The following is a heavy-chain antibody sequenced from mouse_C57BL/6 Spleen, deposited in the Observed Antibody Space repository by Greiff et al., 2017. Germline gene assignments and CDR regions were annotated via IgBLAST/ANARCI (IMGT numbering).Heavy chain of an antibody. CDR1: GFTFSSYA. J-gene: IGHJ2*01. V-gene: IGHV5-4*01. D-gene: IGHD2-4*01. CDR3: ARDRDYAYFDY. CDR2: ISDGGSYT. Sequence: EVKLVESGGGLVKPGGSLKLSCAASGFTFSSYAMSWVRQTPEKRLEWVATISDGGSYTYYPDNVKGRFTISRDNAKNNLYLQMSHLKSEDTAMYYCARDRDYAYFDYWGQGTTLTVSS.